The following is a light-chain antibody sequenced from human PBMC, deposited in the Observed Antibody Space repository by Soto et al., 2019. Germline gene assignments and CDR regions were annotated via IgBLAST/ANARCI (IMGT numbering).Light chain of an antibody. J-gene: IGKJ1*01. CDR2: GAS. Sequence: THSPCTLSLSPVERATLSCMSSQSVDGIFLAWYQQKPGRAPRLLIYGASSRATGIPARFSGSGSGTEFTLTISSLQSEDFAVFYCHQYNDWPPAFGQGTKVDIK. CDR1: QSVDGI. CDR3: HQYNDWPPA. V-gene: IGKV3D-15*01.